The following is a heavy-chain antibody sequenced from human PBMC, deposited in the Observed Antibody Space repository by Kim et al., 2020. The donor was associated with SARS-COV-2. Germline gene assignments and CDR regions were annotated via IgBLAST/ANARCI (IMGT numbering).Heavy chain of an antibody. CDR3: ARGAYGDVSFDY. Sequence: RSGQKVQGRVGMTPDTSTNTAYMELWSLRSDDTAMYYCARGAYGDVSFDYWGQGTLVTVSS. V-gene: IGHV1-18*01. D-gene: IGHD4-17*01. J-gene: IGHJ4*02.